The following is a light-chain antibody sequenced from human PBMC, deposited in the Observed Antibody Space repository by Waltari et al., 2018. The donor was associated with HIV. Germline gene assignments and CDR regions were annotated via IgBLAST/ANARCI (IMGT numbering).Light chain of an antibody. CDR1: SSDVGGYNY. V-gene: IGLV2-11*01. J-gene: IGLJ2*01. CDR2: DVS. CDR3: CSYAGSYTFV. Sequence: QSALTQPRSVSGSPGQSVTISCTGTSSDVGGYNYVSWYQQHPGTAPKLMIYDVSKRPSGVPVRFSGSKSGNTASLTISGLQAEDEADYYCCSYAGSYTFVFGGGTKLTVL.